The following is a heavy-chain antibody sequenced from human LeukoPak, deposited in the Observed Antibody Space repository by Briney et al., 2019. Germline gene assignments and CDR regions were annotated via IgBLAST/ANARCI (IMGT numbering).Heavy chain of an antibody. CDR2: ISDIGSI. J-gene: IGHJ4*02. D-gene: IGHD3-22*01. V-gene: IGHV4-59*12. CDR3: ARGTYYYDSSGYSFYFDY. CDR1: GGSISSYY. Sequence: SETLSLTCTVSGGSISSYYWSWIRQPPGKGLEWIAYISDIGSINYNPSLKSRVTISLDTSKNQFSLKLSSVTAADTAVYYCARGTYYYDSSGYSFYFDYWGQGTLVTVSS.